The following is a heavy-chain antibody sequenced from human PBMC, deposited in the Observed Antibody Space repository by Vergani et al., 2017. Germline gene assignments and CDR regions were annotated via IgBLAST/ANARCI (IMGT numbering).Heavy chain of an antibody. CDR2: IKSKTDGGTT. D-gene: IGHD2-21*01. CDR3: TTDXRYCGDGSCYWLRDHHYYGMDV. J-gene: IGHJ6*02. CDR1: GFTFSNAW. V-gene: IGHV3-15*01. Sequence: EVQLVESGGGLVKPGGSLRLSCAASGFTFSNAWMSWVRQAPGKGLEWVGRIKSKTDGGTTDYAAPVKGRFTISRDDSKNTLYLQMNSLKTEDTAVYYCTTDXRYCGDGSCYWLRDHHYYGMDVWGQGTTVTVSS.